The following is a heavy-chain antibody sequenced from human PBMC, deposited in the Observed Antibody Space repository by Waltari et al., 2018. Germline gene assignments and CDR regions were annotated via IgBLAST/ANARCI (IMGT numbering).Heavy chain of an antibody. CDR3: VKLSSDI. V-gene: IGHV3-64D*08. J-gene: IGHJ4*02. D-gene: IGHD3-16*02. Sequence: VKGRFSISRDNSKNTLYLQVNSLTTEDSAVYYCVKLSSDIWGQGTRVTVSS.